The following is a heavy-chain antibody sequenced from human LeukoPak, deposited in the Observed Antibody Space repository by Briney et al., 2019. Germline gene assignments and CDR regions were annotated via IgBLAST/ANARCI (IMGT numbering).Heavy chain of an antibody. D-gene: IGHD6-13*01. CDR2: VNPSGGST. Sequence: GASVKVSCKASGYTFTRNYMHWVRQAPGQGLEWMGIVNPSGGSTSYAQKFQGRVTMTRDTSTSTVYMELSSLRSEDTAVYYCARGVYSSWEHGYNWFDPWGQGTLVTVSS. V-gene: IGHV1-46*01. CDR1: GYTFTRNY. J-gene: IGHJ5*02. CDR3: ARGVYSSWEHGYNWFDP.